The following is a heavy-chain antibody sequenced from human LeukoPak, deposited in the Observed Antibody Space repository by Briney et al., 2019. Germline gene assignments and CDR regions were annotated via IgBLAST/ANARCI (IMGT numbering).Heavy chain of an antibody. D-gene: IGHD4/OR15-4a*01. CDR2: IYYSGST. CDR3: ARGDGPSRNWFDP. V-gene: IGHV4-61*05. Sequence: PSETLSLTCTVSGGSISSSSYYWGWIRQPPGKGLEWIGYIYYSGSTNYNPSLKSRVTISVDTSKNQFSLKLSSVTAADTAVYYCARGDGPSRNWFDPWGQGTLVTVSS. CDR1: GGSISSSSYY. J-gene: IGHJ5*02.